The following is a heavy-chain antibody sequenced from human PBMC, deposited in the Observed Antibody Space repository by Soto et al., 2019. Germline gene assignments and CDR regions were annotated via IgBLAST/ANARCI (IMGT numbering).Heavy chain of an antibody. CDR1: GGTFSSYP. CDR3: ARVGHNTNYGMAV. J-gene: IGHJ6*02. CDR2: IIPFFGTS. D-gene: IGHD1-26*01. V-gene: IGHV1-69*01. Sequence: QVQLVQSGAEVKKPGSSVKVSCEASGGTFSSYPINWVRQAPGQGLEWMGGIIPFFGTSNYAQKFQGRVTITADDSTSTAYMKLRSLRSEDTAVYYCARVGHNTNYGMAVWGQGTTVTVSS.